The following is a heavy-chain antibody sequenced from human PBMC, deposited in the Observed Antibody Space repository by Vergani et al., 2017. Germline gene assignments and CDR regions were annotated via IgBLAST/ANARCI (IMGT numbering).Heavy chain of an antibody. D-gene: IGHD6-13*01. V-gene: IGHV1-2*02. Sequence: QVQLVQSGAEVKKSGASVKVSCKASGDTFSDYYIHWVRQAPGQGLEWMAWINPNTGGTNYAQKFQGRVTMTRDTSISTAYMELSRLTSDDTAVYYCARELAAVSYYYCMDVWGQGTTVTVSS. J-gene: IGHJ6*02. CDR2: INPNTGGT. CDR3: ARELAAVSYYYCMDV. CDR1: GDTFSDYY.